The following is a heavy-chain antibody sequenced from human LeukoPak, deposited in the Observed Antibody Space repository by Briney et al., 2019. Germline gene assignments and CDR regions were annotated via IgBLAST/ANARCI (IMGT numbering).Heavy chain of an antibody. CDR3: TRSRGRLGWFDP. D-gene: IGHD3-10*01. V-gene: IGHV1-8*01. CDR1: GYTFTTHD. CDR2: MNPNSGNT. Sequence: ASVTVSFKASGYTFTTHDINWVRQAPGQGLDWMGWMNPNSGNTGYAQKFQGRVTMTRNTSISIAYMELSSLRSEDTAVYYCTRSRGRLGWFDPWGQGTLVTVSS. J-gene: IGHJ5*02.